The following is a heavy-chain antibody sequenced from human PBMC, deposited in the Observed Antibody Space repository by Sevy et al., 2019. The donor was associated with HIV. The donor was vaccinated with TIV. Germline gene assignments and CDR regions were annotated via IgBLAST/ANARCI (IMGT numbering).Heavy chain of an antibody. Sequence: GGSLRLSCAASGFTFSSYGMHWVRQAPGKGLEWVGFIRSNTFGATTEYAASVKGRFTISRDDSKSIAYLQMNSLKTEDTAVYFCARVRGTISPYYYFGMDVWGQGTTVTVSS. CDR2: IRSNTFGATT. J-gene: IGHJ6*02. D-gene: IGHD3-10*01. V-gene: IGHV3-49*04. CDR1: GFTFSSYG. CDR3: ARVRGTISPYYYFGMDV.